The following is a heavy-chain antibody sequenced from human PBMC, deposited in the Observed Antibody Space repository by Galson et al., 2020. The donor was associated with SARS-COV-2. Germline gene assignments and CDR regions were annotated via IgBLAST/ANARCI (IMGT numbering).Heavy chain of an antibody. CDR3: ARSVQYGLDV. CDR1: GFNFEIYS. CDR2: INGASSSI. J-gene: IGHJ6*02. V-gene: IGHV3-21*05. Sequence: GESLKISCAASGFNFEIYSMQWVRQAPGKGLEWISYINGASSSIFHGDSVKGRFTISRDNTKNSLFLQLSSLTAEDTAVYYCARSVQYGLDVWGQGTIVTVSS.